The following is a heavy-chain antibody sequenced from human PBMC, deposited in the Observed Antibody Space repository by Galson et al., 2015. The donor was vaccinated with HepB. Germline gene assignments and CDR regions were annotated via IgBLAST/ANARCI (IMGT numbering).Heavy chain of an antibody. J-gene: IGHJ4*02. V-gene: IGHV3-11*01. D-gene: IGHD2-2*01. CDR2: ISTSGSII. CDR1: GFSFIDYY. CDR3: AGGPAWGY. Sequence: SLRLSCAASGFSFIDYYMSWVRQAPGKGLEWVSHISTSGSIIYYADSVKGRFTISRDNTRNSLYLHMNSLRADDTAIYFCAGGPAWGYWGQGSLVTVSS.